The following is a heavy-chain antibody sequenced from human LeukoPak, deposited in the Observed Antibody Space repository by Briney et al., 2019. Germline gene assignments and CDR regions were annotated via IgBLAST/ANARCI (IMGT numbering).Heavy chain of an antibody. CDR2: ISGSGGST. CDR3: AKDLLRSGSYAGY. CDR1: GFTFSSYA. V-gene: IGHV3-23*01. J-gene: IGHJ4*02. D-gene: IGHD3-10*01. Sequence: GGSLRLSCAASGFTFSSYAMSWVRQAPGKGLEWVSAISGSGGSTYYADSVKGRVTISRDNSKNTLYLQMNSLRAEDTAVYYCAKDLLRSGSYAGYWGQGTLVTVSS.